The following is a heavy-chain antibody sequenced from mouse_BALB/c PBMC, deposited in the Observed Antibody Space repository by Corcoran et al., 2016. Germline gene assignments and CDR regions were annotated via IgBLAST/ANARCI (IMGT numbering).Heavy chain of an antibody. CDR2: IDPANGNT. Sequence: EVQLQQSRAELVKPGASVKLSCTASGFNITDTYMHWVKQRPEQVLEWIGRIDPANGNTKYDPKFQGKATITADTSSNTAYLQLSSLTSEDTAVYYCARWDWYFDVWGAGTTVTVSS. CDR1: GFNITDTY. V-gene: IGHV14-3*02. J-gene: IGHJ1*01. CDR3: ARWDWYFDV.